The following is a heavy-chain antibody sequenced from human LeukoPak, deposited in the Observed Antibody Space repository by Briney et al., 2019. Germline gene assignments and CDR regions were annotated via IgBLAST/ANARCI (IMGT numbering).Heavy chain of an antibody. CDR3: AKAYYDPSGYSYYFDY. CDR1: GFPFSAYS. Sequence: GGSLRLSCAASGFPFSAYSMNWVRQAPGKGLEWVSSISGSSSYVYYADSVKGRFTISRDNAKNSLYLHMSSLRAEDTAVYYCAKAYYDPSGYSYYFDYWGQGTLVTVSS. V-gene: IGHV3-21*01. J-gene: IGHJ4*02. D-gene: IGHD3-22*01. CDR2: ISGSSSYV.